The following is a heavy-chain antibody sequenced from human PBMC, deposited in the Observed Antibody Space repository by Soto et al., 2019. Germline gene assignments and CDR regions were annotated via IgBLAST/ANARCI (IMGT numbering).Heavy chain of an antibody. CDR2: IIPVLGVA. Sequence: QVQLVQSGAEVKKPGSSVKVSCKASGGSFNSYTFSWVRQAPGQGPEWMGRIIPVLGVANYELTFQGRVTITADKCTSTVYMDLNSLRSEDTAGYYCARGAVAAGGTLGSWGQGTLVTVSS. D-gene: IGHD6-13*01. V-gene: IGHV1-69*02. CDR3: ARGAVAAGGTLGS. J-gene: IGHJ4*02. CDR1: GGSFNSYT.